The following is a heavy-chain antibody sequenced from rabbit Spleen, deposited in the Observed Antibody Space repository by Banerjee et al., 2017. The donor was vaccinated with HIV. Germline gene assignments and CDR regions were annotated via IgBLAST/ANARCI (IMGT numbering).Heavy chain of an antibody. J-gene: IGHJ4*01. Sequence: QSLEESGGGLVKPGASLTLTCTASGLSFSGRSYICWVRHAPGKGLEWIACIYNGDGNTKYANWTKGRFSISKASSTTVTLQMTSLTAADTATYFCARGLDNFGYIKDLWGPGTLVTVS. CDR3: ARGLDNFGYIKDL. CDR2: IYNGDGNT. V-gene: IGHV1S40*01. D-gene: IGHD6-1*01. CDR1: GLSFSGRSY.